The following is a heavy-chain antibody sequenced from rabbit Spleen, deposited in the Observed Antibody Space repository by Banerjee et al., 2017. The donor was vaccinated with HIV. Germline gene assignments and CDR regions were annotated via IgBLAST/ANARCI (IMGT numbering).Heavy chain of an antibody. Sequence: QEQLVESGGGLVKPEGSLKLSCTASGFSFSNKAVMCWVRQAPGKGLEWIACINAITGKAVYASWAKGRFTFSKTSSTTVTLQMTSLTVADTATYFCVRDQAGDADYGPYYLNLWGPGTLVTVS. CDR1: GFSFSNKAV. V-gene: IGHV1S45*01. D-gene: IGHD2-1*01. J-gene: IGHJ4*01. CDR3: VRDQAGDADYGPYYLNL. CDR2: INAITGKA.